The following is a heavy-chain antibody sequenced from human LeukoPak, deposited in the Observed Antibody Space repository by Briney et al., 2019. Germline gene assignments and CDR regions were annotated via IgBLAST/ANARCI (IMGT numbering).Heavy chain of an antibody. CDR1: GFTFSSYS. D-gene: IGHD6-19*01. CDR3: ARGSDEQWKEYYFDY. J-gene: IGHJ4*02. Sequence: NPGGSLRLSCAASGFTFSSYSMNWVRQAPGKGLEWVSSISSSSSYIYYADSVKGRFTISRDNAKNSLYLQMNSLRAEDTAVYYCARGSDEQWKEYYFDYWGQGTLVTVSS. V-gene: IGHV3-21*01. CDR2: ISSSSSYI.